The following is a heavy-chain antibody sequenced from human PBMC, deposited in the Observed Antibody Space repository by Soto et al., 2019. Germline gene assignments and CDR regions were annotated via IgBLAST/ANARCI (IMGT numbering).Heavy chain of an antibody. CDR1: GYSFTSYW. CDR3: ARQRGIYYDFWSGYFNFDY. V-gene: IGHV5-51*01. CDR2: IYPGDSDT. D-gene: IGHD3-3*01. Sequence: EVQLVQSGAEVKKPGESLKISCKGSGYSFTSYWIGWVRQMPGKGLEWMGIIYPGDSDTRYSPSFQGQVTISADKSISTAYLQWSSLKASDTAMYYCARQRGIYYDFWSGYFNFDYWGQGTLVTVSS. J-gene: IGHJ4*02.